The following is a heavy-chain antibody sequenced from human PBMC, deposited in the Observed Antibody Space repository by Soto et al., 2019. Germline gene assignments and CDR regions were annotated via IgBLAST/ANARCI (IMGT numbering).Heavy chain of an antibody. CDR3: ARGNYDILTGYSSPDY. D-gene: IGHD3-9*01. CDR1: GGSISSGGYY. CDR2: IYYSGST. Sequence: PSETLSLTCTVSGGSISSGGYYWSWIRQHPGKGLEWIGYIYYSGSTYYNPSLKSRVTISVDTSKNQFSLKLSSVTAADTAVYYCARGNYDILTGYSSPDYWGQGTLVTVSS. V-gene: IGHV4-31*03. J-gene: IGHJ4*02.